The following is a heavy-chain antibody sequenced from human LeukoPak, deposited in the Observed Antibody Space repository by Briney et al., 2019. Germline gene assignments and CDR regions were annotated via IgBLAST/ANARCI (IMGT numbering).Heavy chain of an antibody. J-gene: IGHJ4*02. D-gene: IGHD3-10*01. CDR2: ISAYNGNT. CDR3: ARVRVTMVRGVIIRGYFDY. CDR1: GYTFTSYG. Sequence: ASVKVSCKASGYTFTSYGISWVRQAPGQGLEWMGWISAYNGNTNYAQKLQGRVTMTTDTSTSTAYMELRSLRSDDTVVYYCARVRVTMVRGVIIRGYFDYWGQGTLVTVSS. V-gene: IGHV1-18*01.